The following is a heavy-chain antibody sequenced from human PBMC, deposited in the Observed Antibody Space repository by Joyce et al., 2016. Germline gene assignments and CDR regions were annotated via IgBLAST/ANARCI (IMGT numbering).Heavy chain of an antibody. V-gene: IGHV3-23*01. J-gene: IGHJ4*02. CDR3: AKRIGPSYYTY. CDR2: ISGAGATT. D-gene: IGHD1-26*01. CDR1: GFIFSRFV. Sequence: EVQLLESGGGLVEPGGSLRFSCAASGFIFSRFVMTWVRQAPGGGLEWVSTISGAGATTYYTDSVKGRFTVSRDNSANTLYLQMDTLRVEDTALYYCAKRIGPSYYTYGGQGTLVTVSS.